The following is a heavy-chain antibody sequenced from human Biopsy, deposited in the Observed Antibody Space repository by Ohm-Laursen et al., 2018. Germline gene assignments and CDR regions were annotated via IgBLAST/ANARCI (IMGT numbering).Heavy chain of an antibody. CDR1: GYTFISYD. D-gene: IGHD1-26*01. V-gene: IGHV1-8*01. CDR3: AIEGGTYSKLFDY. Sequence: ASVKVSCKASGYTFISYDIDWVRQATGQGLEWMGWMNPSSGKTGYAQKFQGRVTMTTNTSVNTAYMELSSLTFEDTAVYYCAIEGGTYSKLFDYWGQGSQVIVSS. J-gene: IGHJ4*02. CDR2: MNPSSGKT.